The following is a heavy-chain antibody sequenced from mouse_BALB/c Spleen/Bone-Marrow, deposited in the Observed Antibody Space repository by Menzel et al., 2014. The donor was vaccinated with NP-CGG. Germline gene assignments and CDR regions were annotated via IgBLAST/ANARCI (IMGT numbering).Heavy chain of an antibody. D-gene: IGHD1-2*01. CDR1: GFDFSRYW. CDR3: ARQVYYGYSDY. CDR2: INPDSSTI. V-gene: IGHV4-1*02. J-gene: IGHJ2*01. Sequence: EVKVEESGGGLVQPGGSLKLSCAASGFDFSRYWMSWVRQAPGKGLEWIGEINPDSSTINYTPSLKDKFIISRDNAKNTLYLQMRKVRSEDTALYYCARQVYYGYSDYWGQGTTLTVSS.